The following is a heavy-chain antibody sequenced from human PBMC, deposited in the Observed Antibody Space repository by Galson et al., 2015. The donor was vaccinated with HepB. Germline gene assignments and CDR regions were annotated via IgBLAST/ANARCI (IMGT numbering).Heavy chain of an antibody. CDR1: GFAFNNFA. Sequence: SLRLSCAASGFAFNNFAMTWVRQTPGKGLEWVSSISGNAGTTYYADSVKGRFTISRDNSKDMLFLQMNSLKVEDTAVYYCAKDPSDSTSWYYFDAWGQGTLVPVSS. J-gene: IGHJ4*02. D-gene: IGHD6-13*01. CDR2: ISGNAGTT. V-gene: IGHV3-23*01. CDR3: AKDPSDSTSWYYFDA.